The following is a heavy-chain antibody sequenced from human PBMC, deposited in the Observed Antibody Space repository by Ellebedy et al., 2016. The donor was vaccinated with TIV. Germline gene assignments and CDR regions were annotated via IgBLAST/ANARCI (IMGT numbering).Heavy chain of an antibody. CDR2: ISSSSSTI. Sequence: GESLKISXAASGFTFSSYSMNWVRQAPGKGLEWVSYISSSSSTIYYADSVKGRFTISRDNAKNSLYLQMNSLRAEDTAVYYCARVPDYDILTGYFGNYYGMDVWGQGTTVTVSS. CDR3: ARVPDYDILTGYFGNYYGMDV. CDR1: GFTFSSYS. V-gene: IGHV3-48*04. D-gene: IGHD3-9*01. J-gene: IGHJ6*02.